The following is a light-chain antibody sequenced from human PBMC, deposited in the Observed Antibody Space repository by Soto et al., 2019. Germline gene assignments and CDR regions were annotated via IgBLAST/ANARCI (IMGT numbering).Light chain of an antibody. CDR2: GAS. CDR3: QQYGSSPGT. CDR1: QTVSSTY. J-gene: IGKJ1*01. Sequence: IVLTQSPGTLSLSPGETATLSCRASQTVSSTYLAWYQHKPGRAPRLLIDGASSRAAGIPDRFSGSGSGTDFTLTISRLEPEDFAVYYCQQYGSSPGTFGQGTKVDIK. V-gene: IGKV3-20*01.